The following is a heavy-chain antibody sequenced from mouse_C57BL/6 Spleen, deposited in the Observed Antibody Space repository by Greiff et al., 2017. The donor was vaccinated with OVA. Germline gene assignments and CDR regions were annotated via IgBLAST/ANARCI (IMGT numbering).Heavy chain of an antibody. CDR2: IDPSDSYT. Sequence: VQLQQPGAELVKPGASVKLSCKASGYTFTSYWMQWVKQRPGQGLEWIGEIDPSDSYTNYNQKFKGKATLTVDTSSSTAYMQLSSLTSEDSAVYYCASSRYGSSSWFAYWGQGTLVTVSA. CDR3: ASSRYGSSSWFAY. J-gene: IGHJ3*01. D-gene: IGHD1-1*01. V-gene: IGHV1-50*01. CDR1: GYTFTSYW.